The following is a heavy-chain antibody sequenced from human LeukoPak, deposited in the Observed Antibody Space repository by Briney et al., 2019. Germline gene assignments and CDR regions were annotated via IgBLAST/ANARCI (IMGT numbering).Heavy chain of an antibody. Sequence: ASVKVSCKASGYTFTSYDINWVRQATGQGLEWMGWMNPNSGNTGYAQKFQGRVTMTRNTSISTAYMELSSLRSEDTAVYYCARGPMIVVVITVKEMEFDYWGQGTLVTVSS. CDR3: ARGPMIVVVITVKEMEFDY. J-gene: IGHJ4*02. CDR2: MNPNSGNT. CDR1: GYTFTSYD. V-gene: IGHV1-8*01. D-gene: IGHD3-22*01.